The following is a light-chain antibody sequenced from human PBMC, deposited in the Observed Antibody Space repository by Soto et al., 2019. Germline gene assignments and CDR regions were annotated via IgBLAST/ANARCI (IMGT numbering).Light chain of an antibody. V-gene: IGKV1-5*01. CDR2: DAS. CDR1: HSISSW. Sequence: DIQMTQSPSTLSASVGDRVTITCRASHSISSWLAWYQQKPGKAPKLLIYDASSLERGVPSRFSSSGSGAEFALYISSLKPDDFATYYCHEYNSYSSAWTFGQRANVDIK. CDR3: HEYNSYSSAWT. J-gene: IGKJ1*01.